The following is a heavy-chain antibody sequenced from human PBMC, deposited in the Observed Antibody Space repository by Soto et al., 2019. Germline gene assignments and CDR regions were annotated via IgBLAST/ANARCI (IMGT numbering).Heavy chain of an antibody. Sequence: SETLSLTCTVSGGSISSYYWSWIRQPPGKGLEWIGYIYYSGSTNYNPSLKSRVTISVETSKNQFSLKLSSVTAADTAVYYCARATMVRGVITIDPWGQGTLVTVSS. J-gene: IGHJ5*02. D-gene: IGHD3-10*01. CDR3: ARATMVRGVITIDP. CDR1: GGSISSYY. V-gene: IGHV4-59*12. CDR2: IYYSGST.